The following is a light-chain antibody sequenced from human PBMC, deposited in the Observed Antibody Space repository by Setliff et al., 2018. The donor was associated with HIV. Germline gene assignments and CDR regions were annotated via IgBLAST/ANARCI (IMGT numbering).Light chain of an antibody. J-gene: IGLJ1*01. CDR2: DVS. V-gene: IGLV2-14*03. Sequence: SALAQPASVSGSSGQSITIPCTGTSSDLGGYNYVSWYQQHPGKAPKLMISDVSNRPSGVSNRFSGSKSGNTASLTISGLQAEGEADYYCSSYTSRTPLYVFGTGTKV. CDR1: SSDLGGYNY. CDR3: SSYTSRTPLYV.